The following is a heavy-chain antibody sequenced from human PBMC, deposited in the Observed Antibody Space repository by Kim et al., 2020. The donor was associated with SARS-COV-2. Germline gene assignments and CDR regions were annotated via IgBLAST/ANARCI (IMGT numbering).Heavy chain of an antibody. CDR3: ARHPQYYYGSGSYYPQYFDY. V-gene: IGHV4-39*01. D-gene: IGHD3-10*01. J-gene: IGHJ4*02. Sequence: SETQSLTCTVSGGSISSSSYYWGWIRQPPGKGLEWIGSIYYSGSTYYNPSLKSRVTISVDTSKNQFSLKLSSVTAADTAVYYCARHPQYYYGSGSYYPQYFDYWGQGTLVTVSS. CDR2: IYYSGST. CDR1: GGSISSSSYY.